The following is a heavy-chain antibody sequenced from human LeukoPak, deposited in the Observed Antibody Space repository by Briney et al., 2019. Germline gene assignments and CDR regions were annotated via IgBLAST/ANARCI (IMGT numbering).Heavy chain of an antibody. J-gene: IGHJ3*02. V-gene: IGHV3-48*04. Sequence: PGGSLRLSCAASGFTFSSYSMNWVRQAPGKGLEWVSSISRSGSTKYYADSVKGRFTISRDNAKNSLFLQMNSLRAEDTAVYYCAKTVPAAMPVILGAFDIWGQGTMVTVSS. D-gene: IGHD2-2*01. CDR1: GFTFSSYS. CDR2: ISRSGSTK. CDR3: AKTVPAAMPVILGAFDI.